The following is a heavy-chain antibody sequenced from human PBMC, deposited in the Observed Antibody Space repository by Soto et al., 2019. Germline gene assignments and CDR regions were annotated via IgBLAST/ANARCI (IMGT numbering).Heavy chain of an antibody. D-gene: IGHD1-26*01. V-gene: IGHV1-2*04. J-gene: IGHJ6*02. CDR3: ARSEKWELILGSYYGMDV. CDR1: GYTFTGYY. CDR2: INPNSGGT. Sequence: GASVKVSCKASGYTFTGYYMHWVRQAPGQGLEWMGWINPNSGGTNYAQKFQGWVTMTRDTSISTAYMELSRLRSDDTAVYYCARSEKWELILGSYYGMDVWGQGTTVTVSS.